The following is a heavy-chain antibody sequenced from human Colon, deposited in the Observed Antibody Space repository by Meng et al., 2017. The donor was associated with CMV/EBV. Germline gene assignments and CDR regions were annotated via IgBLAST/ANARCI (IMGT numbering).Heavy chain of an antibody. V-gene: IGHV1-2*02. CDR1: GYTFTANH. CDR3: VRESWYFDF. Sequence: VQIVQFRTEVKTPGATVKVSCKTSGYTFTANHLHWVRQAPGQGLEWMGWIYPQDGGTYFAQKFQDRVTLTRDTSITTAYMELSGLTSDDTAIYYCVRESWYFDFWGEGPLVTVSS. CDR2: IYPQDGGT. J-gene: IGHJ4*02. D-gene: IGHD6-13*01.